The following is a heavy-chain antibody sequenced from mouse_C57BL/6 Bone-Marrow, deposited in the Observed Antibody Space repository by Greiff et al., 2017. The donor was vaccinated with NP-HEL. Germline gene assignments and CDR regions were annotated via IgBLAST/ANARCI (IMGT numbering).Heavy chain of an antibody. V-gene: IGHV1-4*01. CDR1: GYTFTSYT. Sequence: QVQLQQSGAELARPGASVKMSCTASGYTFTSYTMHWVNQRPGQGLEWIGYINPSSGYTKSNQKFKDKATLTADKSSSTAYMQLSSLTSEDSAVYYCARGNRFKGFAYWGQGTLVTVSA. CDR2: INPSSGYT. J-gene: IGHJ3*01. CDR3: ARGNRFKGFAY.